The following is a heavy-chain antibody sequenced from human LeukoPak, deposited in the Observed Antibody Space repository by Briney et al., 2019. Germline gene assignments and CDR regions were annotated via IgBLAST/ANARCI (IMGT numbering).Heavy chain of an antibody. Sequence: SVKVSCKASGGTFSSYAISWVRQAPGQGLEWMGGIIPIFGTANCAQKFQGRVTITADESTSTAYMELSSLRSEDTAVYYCASPDSSGWYYFDYWGQGTLVTVSS. D-gene: IGHD6-19*01. J-gene: IGHJ4*02. CDR3: ASPDSSGWYYFDY. V-gene: IGHV1-69*13. CDR1: GGTFSSYA. CDR2: IIPIFGTA.